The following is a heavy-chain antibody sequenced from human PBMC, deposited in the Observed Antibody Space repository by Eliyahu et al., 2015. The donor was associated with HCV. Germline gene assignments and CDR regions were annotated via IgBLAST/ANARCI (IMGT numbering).Heavy chain of an antibody. CDR1: GGTFSXYT. V-gene: IGHV1-69*01. Sequence: QVQLVQSGAEVKRPGSSVRVSCKASGGTFSXYTISWVRQAPGQGLEWMGGIIPAFGTPKYAQKLQGRVTITADESTSTAYMDLSSLRFEDTAVYYCALEGGSSGPRWFDPWGQGTLVIVSS. CDR3: ALEGGSSGPRWFDP. D-gene: IGHD6-19*01. J-gene: IGHJ5*02. CDR2: IIPAFGTP.